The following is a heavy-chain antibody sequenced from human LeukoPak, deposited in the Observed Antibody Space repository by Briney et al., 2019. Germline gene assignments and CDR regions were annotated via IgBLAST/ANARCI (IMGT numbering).Heavy chain of an antibody. J-gene: IGHJ4*02. CDR1: GLTFSTSG. Sequence: GGSLRLSCTASGLTFSTSGFNWVRQAPGKGLEWLACICPTGSDRYHADSIKGRFNISRDNADNFLYLQKKSLRAEDRAVYYCATETNGRHYDYWGQGTLLTVSS. D-gene: IGHD1-14*01. V-gene: IGHV3-21*06. CDR2: ICPTGSDR. CDR3: ATETNGRHYDY.